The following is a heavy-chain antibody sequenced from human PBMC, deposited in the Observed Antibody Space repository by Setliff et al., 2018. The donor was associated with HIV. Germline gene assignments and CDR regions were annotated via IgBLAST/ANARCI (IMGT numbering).Heavy chain of an antibody. CDR2: IYYSGST. D-gene: IGHD4-17*01. V-gene: IGHV4-39*07. CDR1: GGSITTSSFY. Sequence: SETLSLTCTVSGGSITTSSFYWGWIRQPPGKGLEWIGDIYYSGSTHYNPSLKSRVTMSVDTSKSQVSLRLKSVTAADTAVYYCARDFITYGDYDQVYYYMDVWGKGTTVTVSS. CDR3: ARDFITYGDYDQVYYYMDV. J-gene: IGHJ6*03.